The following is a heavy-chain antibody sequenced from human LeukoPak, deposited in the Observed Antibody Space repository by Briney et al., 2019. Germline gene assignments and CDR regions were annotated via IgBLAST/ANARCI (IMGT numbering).Heavy chain of an antibody. CDR2: MNPDSSNT. V-gene: IGHV1-8*01. CDR1: GYTFTNYD. D-gene: IGHD3-10*01. J-gene: IGHJ4*02. CDR3: ARGATMVRGVIAKY. Sequence: ASVTVSCKASGYTFTNYDINWVRQATGQGLEWMGRMNPDSSNTGYAQKFQGRVTMTWNTSISTAYMEVNSLTSEDTAVYYCARGATMVRGVIAKYWGQGTLVTVSS.